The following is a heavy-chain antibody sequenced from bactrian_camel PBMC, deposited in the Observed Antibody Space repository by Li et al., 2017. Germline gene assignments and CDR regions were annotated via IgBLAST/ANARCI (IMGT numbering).Heavy chain of an antibody. V-gene: IGHV3S53*01. Sequence: HVQLVESGGGSVQAGGALRLSCAASGYIGGSTAMGWFRQGPGKDREGVAGIDSRGTTTYADSVKGRFTISRDRYKNTLSLQMNNLQSEDTATYYCAATWDSLKCLKFAAEYWGQGTQVTVSS. J-gene: IGHJ4*01. CDR1: GYIGGSTA. CDR3: AATWDSLKCLKFAAEY. CDR2: IDSRGTT.